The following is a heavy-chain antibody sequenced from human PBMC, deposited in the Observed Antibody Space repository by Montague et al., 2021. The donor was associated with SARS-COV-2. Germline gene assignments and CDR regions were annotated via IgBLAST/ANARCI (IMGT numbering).Heavy chain of an antibody. CDR3: ARGRQHFNMIVVVMTGGEYYFDY. D-gene: IGHD3-22*01. CDR1: GGSFSDNY. Sequence: SETLSLTCAVYGGSFSDNYWSWIRKHPGKGLEWIGEINHRGTSNYNPSLKSRVSISVDTSKNQFSLYLGSVTAADTAVYYCARGRQHFNMIVVVMTGGEYYFDYWGQGTLVTVSS. J-gene: IGHJ4*02. CDR2: INHRGTS. V-gene: IGHV4-34*01.